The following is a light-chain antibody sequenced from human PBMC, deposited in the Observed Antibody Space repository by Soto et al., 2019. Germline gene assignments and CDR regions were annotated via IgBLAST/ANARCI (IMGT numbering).Light chain of an antibody. CDR3: HQYNSWPRGT. CDR2: GAS. V-gene: IGKV3-15*01. J-gene: IGKJ3*01. CDR1: QSVGSN. Sequence: EKVMTQSPGSLSVSPGERAALSCRASQSVGSNLAWYQQKPGQPPRLLLYGASTRATGIPVRFRGSGSGTEFTLTISSLQSEDSAVYYCHQYNSWPRGTFGPGTKVEIK.